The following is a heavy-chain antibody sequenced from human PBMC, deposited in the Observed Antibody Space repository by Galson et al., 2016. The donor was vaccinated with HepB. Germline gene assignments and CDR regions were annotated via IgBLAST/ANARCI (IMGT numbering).Heavy chain of an antibody. V-gene: IGHV4-59*01. D-gene: IGHD1-14*01. CDR2: IYYSGST. CDR3: ARDPDIDAFDI. CDR1: GGSIGRYY. J-gene: IGHJ3*02. Sequence: SETLSLTCTVSGGSIGRYYWSWIRQPPGKGLEWIGFIYYSGSTNYNPSLKSRLTISVDTSRNQFSLKLTSVTAADTAVYYCARDPDIDAFDIWGQGTMVTVSS.